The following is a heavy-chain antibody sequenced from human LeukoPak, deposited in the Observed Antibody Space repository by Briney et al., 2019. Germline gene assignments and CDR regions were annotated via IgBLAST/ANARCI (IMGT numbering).Heavy chain of an antibody. CDR3: ARSPLHYYDSSGYRGYYYYGMDV. V-gene: IGHV5-51*01. D-gene: IGHD3-22*01. CDR2: IYPGDSDT. J-gene: IGHJ6*02. Sequence: GESLKISCKGSGYSFTNYWIGWVRQMPGKGLEWMGIIYPGDSDTKYSPSFQGQVTISADKSISTAYLQWSSLKASDTAMYYCARSPLHYYDSSGYRGYYYYGMDVWGQGTTVTVSS. CDR1: GYSFTNYW.